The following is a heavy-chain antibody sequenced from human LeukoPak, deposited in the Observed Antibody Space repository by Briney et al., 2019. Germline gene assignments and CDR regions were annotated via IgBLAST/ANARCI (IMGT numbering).Heavy chain of an antibody. CDR2: IYYSGST. D-gene: IGHD4-17*01. V-gene: IGHV4-39*01. CDR3: ARRLGTTGDFDY. Sequence: SETLSLTCTVSGGSISSSSYYWGWIRQPPGKGLEWIGSIYYSGSTYYNPSLKSRVTISVDTSKNQFSLKLSSVTAADTAVYYCARRLGTTGDFDYWGQGTTVTVSS. CDR1: GGSISSSSYY. J-gene: IGHJ4*03.